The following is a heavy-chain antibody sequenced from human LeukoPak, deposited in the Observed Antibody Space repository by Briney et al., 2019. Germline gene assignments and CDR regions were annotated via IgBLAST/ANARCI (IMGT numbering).Heavy chain of an antibody. V-gene: IGHV4-39*01. J-gene: IGHJ6*03. CDR1: GGSISSGSYY. D-gene: IGHD6-13*01. Sequence: PSETLSLTCTVSGGSISSGSYYWGWIRQPPGKGLEWIGSIYYSGSTYYNPSLKSRVTISVDTSKNQFSLKLSSVTAADTAVYYCARNSQQPHYYYYYMDVWGKGTTVTVSS. CDR3: ARNSQQPHYYYYYMDV. CDR2: IYYSGST.